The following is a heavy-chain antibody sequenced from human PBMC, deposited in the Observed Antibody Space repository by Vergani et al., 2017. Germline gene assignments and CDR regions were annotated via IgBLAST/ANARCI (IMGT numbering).Heavy chain of an antibody. D-gene: IGHD3-3*01. Sequence: QVQLVQSGAEVKKPGSSVKVSCKASGGTFSSYAISWVRQAPGQGVEWMGGIIPIFGTANYAQKFQGRVTTTADESTSTAYMELSSLRSEDTAVYYCAILHTPITIFGVDIPENEDYWGQGTLVTVSS. V-gene: IGHV1-69*01. CDR3: AILHTPITIFGVDIPENEDY. CDR1: GGTFSSYA. CDR2: IIPIFGTA. J-gene: IGHJ4*02.